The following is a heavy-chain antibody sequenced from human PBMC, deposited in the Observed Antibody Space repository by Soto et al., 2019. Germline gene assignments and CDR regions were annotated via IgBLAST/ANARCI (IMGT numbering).Heavy chain of an antibody. CDR1: GGSISSGGYY. CDR3: ARDWVVAEYNWFDP. CDR2: IYYSGST. D-gene: IGHD2-15*01. J-gene: IGHJ5*02. Sequence: SETLSLTCTVSGGSISSGGYYWSWIRQHPGKGLEWIGYIYYSGSTYYNPSLKSRVTTSVDTSKNQFSLKLSSVTAADTAVYYCARDWVVAEYNWFDPWGQGTLVTVSS. V-gene: IGHV4-31*03.